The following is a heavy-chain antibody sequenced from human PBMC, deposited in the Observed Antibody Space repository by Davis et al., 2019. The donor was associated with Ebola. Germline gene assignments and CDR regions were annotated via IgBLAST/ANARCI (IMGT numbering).Heavy chain of an antibody. J-gene: IGHJ4*02. V-gene: IGHV4-59*01. CDR1: GGSISTDY. D-gene: IGHD3-10*01. CDR2: IYDSGST. CDR3: ARGSGTYLSFDY. Sequence: GPLRLPCTVPGGSISTDYWSWIRQPPGKGLEWIGYIYDSGSTHYNPSLKSRITISVDAPKNQFSLKLNSVTAADTAVYYCARGSGTYLSFDYGGQGTLVTVSS.